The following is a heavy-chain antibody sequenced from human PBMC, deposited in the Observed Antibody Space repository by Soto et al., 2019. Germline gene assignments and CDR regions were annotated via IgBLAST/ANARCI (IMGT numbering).Heavy chain of an antibody. D-gene: IGHD6-13*01. V-gene: IGHV1-69*06. CDR2: IIPIFGTA. CDR1: GGTFSSYA. Sequence: SVKVSCEASGGTFSSYAISCVRQAPGQGLEWMGGIIPIFGTANYAQKFQGRVTITADKSTSTAYMELSSLRSEDTAVYYCARGIGTAAGTHKWGQGTLVTVSS. J-gene: IGHJ4*02. CDR3: ARGIGTAAGTHK.